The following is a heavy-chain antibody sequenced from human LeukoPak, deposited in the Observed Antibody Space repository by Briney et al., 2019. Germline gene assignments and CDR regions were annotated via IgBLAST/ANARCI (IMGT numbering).Heavy chain of an antibody. CDR1: GFTFSSYA. V-gene: IGHV3-23*01. Sequence: GGSLRLSCAASGFTFSSYAMSWVRQAPGKGLEWVSAISGSGGSTYYADSVKGRFTISRDNSKNTLYLQMNSLRAEDTAVYYCARELGGVVATGGGFDYWGQGTLVTVSS. CDR2: ISGSGGST. CDR3: ARELGGVVATGGGFDY. D-gene: IGHD3-3*01. J-gene: IGHJ4*02.